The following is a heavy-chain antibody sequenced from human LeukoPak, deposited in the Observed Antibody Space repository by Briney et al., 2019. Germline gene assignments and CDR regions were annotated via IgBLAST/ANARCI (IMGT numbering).Heavy chain of an antibody. Sequence: VASVKVSCRASGYTFTGYYMHWVRQAPGQGLEWMGGFDPEDGETIYAQKFQGRVTMTEDTSTDTAYMELSSLSSVTAADTAVYYCARSQGSNYGSYSYYHMDVWGKGTTVTVSS. D-gene: IGHD4-11*01. CDR3: ARSQGSNYGSYSYYHMDV. V-gene: IGHV1-24*01. CDR1: GYTFTGYY. J-gene: IGHJ6*03. CDR2: FDPEDGET.